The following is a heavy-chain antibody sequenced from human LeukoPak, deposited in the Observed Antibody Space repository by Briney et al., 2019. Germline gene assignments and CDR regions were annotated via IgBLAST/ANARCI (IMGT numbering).Heavy chain of an antibody. D-gene: IGHD1-14*01. J-gene: IGHJ4*02. Sequence: ASVKLSCNASGYTFADYYIQWVRQAPGPGLGWMGWINPKSGGTNYAKTFQGRVTLTRDTSLTTAYMELSRLRSDDTAVYYCARETGNSFGYADYWGQGTLVTVSS. CDR3: ARETGNSFGYADY. CDR2: INPKSGGT. CDR1: GYTFADYY. V-gene: IGHV1-2*02.